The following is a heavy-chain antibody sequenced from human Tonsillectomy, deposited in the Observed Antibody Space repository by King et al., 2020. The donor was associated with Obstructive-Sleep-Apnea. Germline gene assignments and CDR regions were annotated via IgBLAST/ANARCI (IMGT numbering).Heavy chain of an antibody. CDR3: AKDSGGYYYGSGSQYNWFDP. J-gene: IGHJ5*02. V-gene: IGHV3-30*18. CDR1: GFTFSSYV. Sequence: VQLVESGGGVVQPGRSLRLSCAASGFTFSSYVMHWVRQAPGKGLEWVAVISYDGSNEYYADSVKGRLTISRDNSKNTLYLQMNSLRAEDTAVYYCAKDSGGYYYGSGSQYNWFDPWGQGTLVTVSS. D-gene: IGHD3-10*01. CDR2: ISYDGSNE.